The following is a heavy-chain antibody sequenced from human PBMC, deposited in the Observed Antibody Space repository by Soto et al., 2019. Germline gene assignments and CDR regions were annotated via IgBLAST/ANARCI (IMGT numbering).Heavy chain of an antibody. CDR3: ARVIYRIWGWFDP. D-gene: IGHD3-16*01. Sequence: QVQLVQSGAEVKKPGSSVKVSCKASGGTFSSYAISWVRQAPGQGLEWMGGIIPIFGTANYAQKFQGRVTITADESTSTAFMELSRLRSEDTAVYYCARVIYRIWGWFDPWGQGTLVTVSS. V-gene: IGHV1-69*12. CDR1: GGTFSSYA. J-gene: IGHJ5*02. CDR2: IIPIFGTA.